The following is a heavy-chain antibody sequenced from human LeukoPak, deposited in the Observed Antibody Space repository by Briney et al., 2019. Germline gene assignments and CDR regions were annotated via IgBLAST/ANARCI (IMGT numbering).Heavy chain of an antibody. Sequence: PAGRSLRLSCAASGFTFSNHGMHWVRQAPGKGLEWVAVISYDGSNRYYADSMKGRFTISRDNSKNTLYLQMNSLRVEDTAVYYCAKNDEDQWLRSAFDIWGQGTMVTVSS. CDR3: AKNDEDQWLRSAFDI. D-gene: IGHD6-19*01. J-gene: IGHJ3*02. CDR1: GFTFSNHG. CDR2: ISYDGSNR. V-gene: IGHV3-30*18.